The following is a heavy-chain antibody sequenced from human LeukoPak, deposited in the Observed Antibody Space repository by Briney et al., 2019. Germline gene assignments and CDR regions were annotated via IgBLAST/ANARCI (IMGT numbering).Heavy chain of an antibody. V-gene: IGHV1-69*13. CDR3: ATWLYYYDSSGYYNY. CDR2: IIPIFGTA. Sequence: SVKVSCKASGGTFISYAISWVRQAPGQGLEWMGGIIPIFGTASYAQKFQGRVTITADESTSTAYMELSSLRSEDTAVYYCATWLYYYDSSGYYNYWGQGTLVTVSS. CDR1: GGTFISYA. J-gene: IGHJ4*02. D-gene: IGHD3-22*01.